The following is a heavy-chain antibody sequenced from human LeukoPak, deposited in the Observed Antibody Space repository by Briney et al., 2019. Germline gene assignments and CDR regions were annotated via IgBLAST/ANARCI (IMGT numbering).Heavy chain of an antibody. CDR2: IWYDGSNT. D-gene: IGHD2-21*02. J-gene: IGHJ4*02. Sequence: PGRSLRLSCAASGFTFSNYGMHGVRQAPGKGLEWVAIIWYDGSNTYYADSVKERFTISKDNSKNPLYLQMDSLRAEGTAMYYCAREEGNCGGDCYSVYWGQGTLVSVSS. CDR1: GFTFSNYG. V-gene: IGHV3-33*01. CDR3: AREEGNCGGDCYSVY.